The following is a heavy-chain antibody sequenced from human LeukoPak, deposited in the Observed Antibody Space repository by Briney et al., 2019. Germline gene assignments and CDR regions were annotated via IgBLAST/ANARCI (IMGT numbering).Heavy chain of an antibody. D-gene: IGHD3-22*01. V-gene: IGHV3-7*01. CDR1: GVTFSSSW. J-gene: IGHJ3*02. CDR3: ARDTLYDSSGPNAFDI. CDR2: IKEDGSVT. Sequence: GGSLRLSCAASGVTFSSSWMCWVREAPGKGLGWVANIKEDGSVTHYVDSVMGRFTISRDNDKNSLYLQMNSLRVEDTAEYYCARDTLYDSSGPNAFDIWGQGTMVTVSS.